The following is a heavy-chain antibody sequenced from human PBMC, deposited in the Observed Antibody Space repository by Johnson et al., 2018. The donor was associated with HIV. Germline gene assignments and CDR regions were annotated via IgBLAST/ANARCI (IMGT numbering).Heavy chain of an antibody. Sequence: QLVESGGGLVQPGGSLRLSCAASGLTISDNYMSWVRQAPGKGLEWVAVLYSGGYTYSADSVKGRFTISRDNSKNTLYLQMNSLRDEDTAVYYCATGVGAKALTDAFDIWGQGTMVTVSS. V-gene: IGHV3-66*02. CDR1: GLTISDNY. D-gene: IGHD1-26*01. CDR2: LYSGGYT. J-gene: IGHJ3*02. CDR3: ATGVGAKALTDAFDI.